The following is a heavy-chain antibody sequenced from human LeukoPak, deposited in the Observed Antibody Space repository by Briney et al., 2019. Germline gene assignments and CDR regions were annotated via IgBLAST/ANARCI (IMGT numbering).Heavy chain of an antibody. CDR2: INHSGST. Sequence: PSETLSLTCAVYGGSFSGYYWSWIRQPPGKGLEWIEEINHSGSTNYNPSLKSRVTISVDTSKNQFSLKLSSVTAADTAVYYCARGVAVAGTIWFDPWGQGTLVTVSS. CDR3: ARGVAVAGTIWFDP. J-gene: IGHJ5*02. D-gene: IGHD6-19*01. V-gene: IGHV4-34*01. CDR1: GGSFSGYY.